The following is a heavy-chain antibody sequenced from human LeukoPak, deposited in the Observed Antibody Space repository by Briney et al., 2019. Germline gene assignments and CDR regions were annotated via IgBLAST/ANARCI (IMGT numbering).Heavy chain of an antibody. CDR2: ISRSGSTR. Sequence: GESLRLSCAASGFTFSDYYMSWIRQAPGKGLEWVSHISRSGSTRYYADSLKGRFTISRDNAKNSLYLQMNSLRAEDTAVYYCARTAYYYDSSGYDDAFDIWGQGTMVTVSS. V-gene: IGHV3-11*01. CDR1: GFTFSDYY. D-gene: IGHD3-22*01. CDR3: ARTAYYYDSSGYDDAFDI. J-gene: IGHJ3*02.